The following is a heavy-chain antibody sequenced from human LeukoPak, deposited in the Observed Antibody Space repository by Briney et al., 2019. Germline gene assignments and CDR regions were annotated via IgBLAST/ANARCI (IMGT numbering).Heavy chain of an antibody. D-gene: IGHD7-27*01. CDR1: GFTFSSYS. CDR3: AREDDDWGPNTFDV. CDR2: INSGSSYM. J-gene: IGHJ3*01. Sequence: GGSLRLSCAASGFTFSSYSMNWVRQAPGKGLEWVSYINSGSSYMYYPDSVKGRFTISRDNAKNSLYLQMDSLRDEDTAVYYCAREDDDWGPNTFDVWGQGTVVTVSS. V-gene: IGHV3-48*02.